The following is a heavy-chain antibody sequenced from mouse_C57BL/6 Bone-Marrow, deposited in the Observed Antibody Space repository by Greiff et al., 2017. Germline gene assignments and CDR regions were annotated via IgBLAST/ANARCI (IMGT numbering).Heavy chain of an antibody. V-gene: IGHV1-81*01. D-gene: IGHD2-3*01. CDR1: GYTFTSYG. CDR2: IYPRSGNT. J-gene: IGHJ3*01. Sequence: VQLRESGAELARPGASVKLSCKASGYTFTSYGISWVKQRTGQGLEWIGEIYPRSGNTYYNEKFKGKATLTADKSSSTAYMELRSLTSEDSAVYFCVIYDGPRFAYWGQGTLVTVSA. CDR3: VIYDGPRFAY.